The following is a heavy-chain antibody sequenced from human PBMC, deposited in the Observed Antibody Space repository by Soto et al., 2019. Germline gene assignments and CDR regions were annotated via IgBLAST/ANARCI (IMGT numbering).Heavy chain of an antibody. V-gene: IGHV3-66*01. J-gene: IGHJ4*02. CDR1: GFTVSSNY. CDR3: ARRSSSWYFDY. Sequence: GSLRLSCAASGFTVSSNYMSWVRQAPGKGLEWVSVIYSGGSTYYADSVKGRFTISRDSSKNTLYLQMNSLRAEDTAVYYCARRSSSWYFDYWGQGTLVTVSS. D-gene: IGHD6-13*01. CDR2: IYSGGST.